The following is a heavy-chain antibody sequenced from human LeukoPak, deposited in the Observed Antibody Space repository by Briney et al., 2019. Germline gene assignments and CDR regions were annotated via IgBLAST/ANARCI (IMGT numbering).Heavy chain of an antibody. V-gene: IGHV1-46*01. J-gene: IGHJ6*03. CDR3: ARGPRITMVRGGQWYYYMDV. CDR1: GYTFTSYY. CDR2: INPSGGST. D-gene: IGHD3-10*01. Sequence: GASVKVSCKASGYTFTSYYLYWVRRAPGQGLEWMGIINPSGGSTNYAQKFQGRVTMTRDTSTSTVYMELSSLRSEDTAVYYCARGPRITMVRGGQWYYYMDVWGKGTTVTISS.